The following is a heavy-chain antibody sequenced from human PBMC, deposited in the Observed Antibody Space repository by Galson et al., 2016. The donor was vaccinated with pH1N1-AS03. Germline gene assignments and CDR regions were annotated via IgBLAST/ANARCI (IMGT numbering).Heavy chain of an antibody. D-gene: IGHD3-3*01. CDR1: GGSIRSSNYY. Sequence: SETLSLTCTASGGSIRSSNYYWGWIRQPPGKGPEWIGSMCYTGTNFYNPALKSRVSMSVDTSQNQFSLSLSSVTAADTAVYYCARHATTRSEVFGVPSYHYYYTDVWGKGTTVTVSS. V-gene: IGHV4-39*01. CDR3: ARHATTRSEVFGVPSYHYYYTDV. CDR2: MCYTGTN. J-gene: IGHJ6*03.